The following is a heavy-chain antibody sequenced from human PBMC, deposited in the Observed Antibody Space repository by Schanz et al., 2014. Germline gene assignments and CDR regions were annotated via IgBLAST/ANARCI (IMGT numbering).Heavy chain of an antibody. Sequence: EVQLVESGGGLVQPGGSLRLSCAASGLTFSNHAMSWVRQAPGKGLEWVSAISGSGDNTFYADSVRGRFTISRDNSRNTLYLQMNSLRAEDTALYYCARRKHAFDIWGQGTMVTVSS. CDR3: ARRKHAFDI. CDR1: GLTFSNHA. V-gene: IGHV3-23*04. J-gene: IGHJ3*02. CDR2: ISGSGDNT.